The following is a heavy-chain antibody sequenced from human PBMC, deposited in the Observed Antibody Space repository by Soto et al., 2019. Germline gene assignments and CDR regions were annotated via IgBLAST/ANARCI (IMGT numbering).Heavy chain of an antibody. CDR1: GYSFTDYW. Sequence: GESLKISCKGSGYSFTDYWIGWVRQMPGKGLEWMGIIYPGDSDTRYSPSFQGQVTISADKSITTAYLQWSSLKASDTAMYYCPRLARGPYHNDYTGHTPDCWGQATRLTLSS. V-gene: IGHV5-51*01. J-gene: IGHJ4*02. CDR2: IYPGDSDT. D-gene: IGHD2-8*02. CDR3: PRLARGPYHNDYTGHTPDC.